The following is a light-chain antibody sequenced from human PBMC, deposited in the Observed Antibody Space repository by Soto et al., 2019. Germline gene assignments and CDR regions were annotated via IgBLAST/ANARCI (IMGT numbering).Light chain of an antibody. Sequence: DIQMTQSPSSLSASVGDRVTITCRANQDISYYLAWYQQKQGKVPKLLIYGASTLQSGVPSRFSGSGSGTDFTLTISSLQPVDIATYYCQKYHSAPRTFGQGTKVEIK. V-gene: IGKV1-27*01. CDR3: QKYHSAPRT. CDR1: QDISYY. CDR2: GAS. J-gene: IGKJ1*01.